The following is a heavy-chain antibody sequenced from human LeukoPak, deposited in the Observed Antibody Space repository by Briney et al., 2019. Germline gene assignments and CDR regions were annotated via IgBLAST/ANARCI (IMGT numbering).Heavy chain of an antibody. V-gene: IGHV3-48*03. J-gene: IGHJ4*02. CDR3: ASLSGGSGSRRDY. CDR2: ISSSGSTI. Sequence: GGSLRLSCAASGSTFSSYEMNWVRQAPGKGLEWVSYISSSGSTIYYADSVKGRFTISRDNAKNSLYLQMNSLRAEDTAVYYCASLSGGSGSRRDYWGQGTLVTVSS. CDR1: GSTFSSYE. D-gene: IGHD3-10*01.